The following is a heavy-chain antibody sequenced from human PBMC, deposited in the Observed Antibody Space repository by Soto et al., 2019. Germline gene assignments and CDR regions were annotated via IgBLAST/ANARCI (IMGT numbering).Heavy chain of an antibody. J-gene: IGHJ4*02. Sequence: GGSLRLSCAASGFTFSNYGMSWVRQAPGKGLEWVSAVSDNGGRTRYADSVKGRFTISRDNSQNTLYLQMNSLRAEDTAVYYCARDLTIFPSYWGQGTLVTVSS. CDR1: GFTFSNYG. CDR3: ARDLTIFPSY. D-gene: IGHD3-3*01. CDR2: VSDNGGRT. V-gene: IGHV3-23*01.